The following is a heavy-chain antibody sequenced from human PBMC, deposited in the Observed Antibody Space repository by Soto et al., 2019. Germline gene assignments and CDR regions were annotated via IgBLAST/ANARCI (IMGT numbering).Heavy chain of an antibody. CDR1: GIALEDYA. J-gene: IGHJ4*02. V-gene: IGHV3-20*04. D-gene: IGHD1-26*01. Sequence: RPGGSLRLSCVASGIALEDYAMHWVRQVPGQGLEWVSGIYSDDHRTAYADSVKGRFTISRDNAKNSLYLQMNSLRAEDTAVYYCARGSWELLLYYFDYWGQGTLVTVSS. CDR3: ARGSWELLLYYFDY. CDR2: IYSDDHRT.